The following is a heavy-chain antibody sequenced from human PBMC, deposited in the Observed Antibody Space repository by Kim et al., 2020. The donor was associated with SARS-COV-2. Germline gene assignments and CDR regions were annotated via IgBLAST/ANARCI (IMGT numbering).Heavy chain of an antibody. J-gene: IGHJ5*02. CDR2: INHSGST. CDR3: ATDYFWSGYYA. V-gene: IGHV4-34*01. CDR1: GGSFSGYY. Sequence: SETLSLTCAVYGGSFSGYYWSWIRHPPGKGLEWIGEINHSGSTNYNPSLKSRVTISVDRSKNQFSLKLNSVTAADTAVYYCATDYFWSGYYAWGQGTLVT. D-gene: IGHD3-3*01.